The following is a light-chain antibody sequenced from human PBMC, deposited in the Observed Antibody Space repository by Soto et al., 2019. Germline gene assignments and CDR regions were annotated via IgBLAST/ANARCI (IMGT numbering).Light chain of an antibody. J-gene: IGLJ1*01. CDR3: KSYAGSNTYV. V-gene: IGLV2-8*01. CDR1: KNDVGFYDF. CDR2: EVV. Sequence: QSALTQPPSASGSLGQSVAISCTGTKNDVGFYDFVSWYQHHPGKAPRLIIYEVVQRPSGVPDRFSGSKSGNTASLTVSGLQAADEADYFCKSYAGSNTYVFGRGTKVTVL.